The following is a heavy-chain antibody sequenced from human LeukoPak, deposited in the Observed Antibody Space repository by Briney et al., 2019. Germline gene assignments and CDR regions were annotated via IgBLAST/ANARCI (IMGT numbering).Heavy chain of an antibody. Sequence: SETLSLTCAVYGGSFSGSYWSWIRQPPGRGLEWIGEINHRESTNYNPSLKSRVTISVDTSKNQFSLRLSSVTAADTAVYYCARADIVVVPAASYFYYYMDVWGKGTTVTVSS. D-gene: IGHD2-2*01. V-gene: IGHV4-34*01. CDR3: ARADIVVVPAASYFYYYMDV. CDR1: GGSFSGSY. CDR2: INHREST. J-gene: IGHJ6*03.